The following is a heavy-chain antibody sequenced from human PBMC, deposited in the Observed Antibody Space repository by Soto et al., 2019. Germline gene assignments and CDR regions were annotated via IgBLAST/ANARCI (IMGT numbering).Heavy chain of an antibody. Sequence: EVQLVESGGGLVQPGGSLRLSCAASGFTFNSYNMNWVRQAPGKGLEWVSYISSSSSTIYYADSVKGRFTISRDNAKNSLFLQMNSLRDEDTAVYYCARDGKYQLLSGYYYYAMDVWGHGTTVTVSS. V-gene: IGHV3-48*02. CDR3: ARDGKYQLLSGYYYYAMDV. D-gene: IGHD2-2*01. CDR1: GFTFNSYN. J-gene: IGHJ6*02. CDR2: ISSSSSTI.